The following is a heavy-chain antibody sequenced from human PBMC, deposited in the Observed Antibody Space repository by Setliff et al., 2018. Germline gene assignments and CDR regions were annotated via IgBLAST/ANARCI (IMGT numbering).Heavy chain of an antibody. V-gene: IGHV4-38-2*02. D-gene: IGHD2-21*02. CDR3: ARDLGHGGDSDY. J-gene: IGHJ4*02. CDR2: IGHTGSI. CDR1: GYSISSGYI. Sequence: SETLSLTCTVSGYSISSGYIWGWIRQPPGKGLEWAGNIGHTGSINYNPSLKSRLSISRDTSKNQVSLKLNSVTATDTAVYYCARDLGHGGDSDYWGQGILVTVSS.